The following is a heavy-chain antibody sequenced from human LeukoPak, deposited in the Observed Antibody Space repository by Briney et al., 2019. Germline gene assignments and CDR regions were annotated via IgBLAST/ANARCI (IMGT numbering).Heavy chain of an antibody. CDR1: GFTLSSYI. CDR3: AKEKTGGWPFDY. D-gene: IGHD6-19*01. V-gene: IGHV3-21*04. CDR2: ISSSSRYI. J-gene: IGHJ4*02. Sequence: GGSLRLSCAASGFTLSSYIMNWVRQTPGKGLEWVSSISSSSRYIYYADSVKGRFTISRDNAKNSLYLQMNSLRADDTAVYYCAKEKTGGWPFDYWGQGTLVTVSS.